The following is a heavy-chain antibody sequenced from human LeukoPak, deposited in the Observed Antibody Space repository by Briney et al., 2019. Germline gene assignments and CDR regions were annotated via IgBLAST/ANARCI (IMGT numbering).Heavy chain of an antibody. J-gene: IGHJ4*02. D-gene: IGHD6-19*01. CDR3: ARRLSSGLSDY. CDR1: GGSISSYY. Sequence: TSETLSLTCTVSGGSISSYYWSWIRQPPGKGLEWIGYIYYSGSSNYNPSLKSRVTISMDTSKNRISLKLSSVTAADTAVYYCARRLSSGLSDYWGQGTQVTVSS. CDR2: IYYSGSS. V-gene: IGHV4-59*08.